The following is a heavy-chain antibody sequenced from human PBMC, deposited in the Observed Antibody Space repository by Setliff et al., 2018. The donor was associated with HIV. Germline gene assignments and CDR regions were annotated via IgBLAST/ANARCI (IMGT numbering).Heavy chain of an antibody. D-gene: IGHD1-26*01. CDR3: ARDRYGGTYDAFEI. Sequence: PSETLSLTCTVSGGSITSGSYYWSWIRQPAGKGLEWLGHIYTSGSTNYNPSLKSRVIMSVDTSKKQFYLKLSSVTAADTAVYYCARDRYGGTYDAFEIWGQGTMVTVSS. J-gene: IGHJ3*02. CDR1: GGSITSGSYY. V-gene: IGHV4-61*09. CDR2: IYTSGST.